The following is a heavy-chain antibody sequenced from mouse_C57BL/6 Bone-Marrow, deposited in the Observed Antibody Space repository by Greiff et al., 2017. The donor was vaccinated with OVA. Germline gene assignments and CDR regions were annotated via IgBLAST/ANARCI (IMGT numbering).Heavy chain of an antibody. D-gene: IGHD1-1*01. CDR1: GYAFSSSW. CDR3: ARRGVVARNWYFDV. J-gene: IGHJ1*03. CDR2: IYPGDGDT. V-gene: IGHV1-82*01. Sequence: QVQLQQSGPELVKPGASVKISCKASGYAFSSSWMNWVKQRPGKGLEWIGRIYPGDGDTNYNGKFKGKATLTADKSSSTAYMQLSSLTSEDSAVYFCARRGVVARNWYFDVWGTGTTVTVSS.